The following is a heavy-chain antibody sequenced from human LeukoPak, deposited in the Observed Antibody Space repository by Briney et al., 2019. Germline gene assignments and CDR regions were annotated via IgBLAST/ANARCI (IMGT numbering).Heavy chain of an antibody. D-gene: IGHD3-22*01. V-gene: IGHV4-30-4*01. CDR3: ARDDSSGRFDS. J-gene: IGHJ4*02. CDR1: GGPIGGTDYY. CDR2: IYFSGTT. Sequence: SETLSLTCTVSGGPIGGTDYYWSWIRQPPGKGLEWIGYIYFSGTTYYNPSLRSRMTISVDTSKNQFSLKVTSVTAADTAVYFCARDDSSGRFDSWGQGTLVTVSS.